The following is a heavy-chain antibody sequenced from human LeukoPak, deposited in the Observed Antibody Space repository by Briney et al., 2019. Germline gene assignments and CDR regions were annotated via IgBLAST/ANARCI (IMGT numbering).Heavy chain of an antibody. Sequence: GASVKVSCKASGYTFTVYYIHWARQAPGQGLEWMGWINPNSGGTKYAQKFQGRVTMTRDTSISTAYMELSRLRSDDTAVYYCARYGDYMRTLDCWGQGTLVTVSS. J-gene: IGHJ4*02. CDR3: ARYGDYMRTLDC. D-gene: IGHD4-17*01. CDR2: INPNSGGT. CDR1: GYTFTVYY. V-gene: IGHV1-2*02.